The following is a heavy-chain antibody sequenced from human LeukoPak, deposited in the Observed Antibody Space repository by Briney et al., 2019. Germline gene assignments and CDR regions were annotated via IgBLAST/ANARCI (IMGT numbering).Heavy chain of an antibody. CDR2: IRYDGSNK. CDR3: AKDEIASYYYYMDV. J-gene: IGHJ6*03. V-gene: IGHV3-30*02. D-gene: IGHD5-24*01. Sequence: GGSLRLSCAASGFTFSSYGMHWVRQAPGKGLEWVAFIRYDGSNKYYADSVKGRFTISRDNSKNTLYLQLNSLRAEDTAVYYCAKDEIASYYYYMDVWGKGTTVTISS. CDR1: GFTFSSYG.